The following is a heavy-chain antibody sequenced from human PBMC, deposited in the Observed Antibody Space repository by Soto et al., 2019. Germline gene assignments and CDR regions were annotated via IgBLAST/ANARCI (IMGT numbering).Heavy chain of an antibody. CDR3: ARTKSSSWEGQWFDP. Sequence: SCPTLVNPTQTLTLTCPFSGFSLTTRGMCVSWIRQPPGKALEWLALIDWDDDKYYSTSLKTRLTISKDTSKNQVVLTMTNMDPVDTATYYCARTKSSSWEGQWFDPWGQGTLVSVSA. D-gene: IGHD6-13*01. CDR1: GFSLTTRGMC. V-gene: IGHV2-70*01. CDR2: IDWDDDK. J-gene: IGHJ5*02.